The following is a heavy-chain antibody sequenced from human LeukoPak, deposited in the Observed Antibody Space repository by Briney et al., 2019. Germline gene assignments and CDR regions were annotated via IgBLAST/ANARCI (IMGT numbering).Heavy chain of an antibody. Sequence: PSETLSLTCTVSGGSINSYYWSWIRQPPGKGLEWIAYIYYSGSTSYNPSLKSRVTISVDTSKNQFSLKLSSVTAADTAVYYCARANKEGGRQWLIRGTYYFDYWGQGTLVTVSS. J-gene: IGHJ4*02. CDR3: ARANKEGGRQWLIRGTYYFDY. D-gene: IGHD6-19*01. CDR2: IYYSGST. CDR1: GGSINSYY. V-gene: IGHV4-59*12.